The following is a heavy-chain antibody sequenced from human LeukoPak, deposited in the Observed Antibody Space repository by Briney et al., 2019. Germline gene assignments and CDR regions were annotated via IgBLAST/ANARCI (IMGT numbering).Heavy chain of an antibody. CDR2: ISYDGSNK. D-gene: IGHD6-6*01. CDR1: GFTFSSYA. V-gene: IGHV3-30*04. Sequence: GGSLRLSCAASGFTFSSYAMHWVRQAPGKGLEWVAVISYDGSNKYYADSVKGRFTISRDNSKNTLYLQMNRLRVEDTAVYYCARGSSANWFDPWGQGTLVTVSS. CDR3: ARGSSANWFDP. J-gene: IGHJ5*02.